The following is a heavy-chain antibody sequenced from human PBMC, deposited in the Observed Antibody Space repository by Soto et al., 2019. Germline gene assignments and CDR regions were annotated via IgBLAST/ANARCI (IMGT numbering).Heavy chain of an antibody. CDR2: INPNSGGT. Sequence: ASVTVSCQASGYTFTGYYMHWVRQAPRQGLEWMGWINPNSGGTNYAQKFQGWVTMTRDTSISTAYMELSRLRSDDTAVYYCARGTPAYYDILTGFNWFDPWGQGTLVTVSS. CDR3: ARGTPAYYDILTGFNWFDP. CDR1: GYTFTGYY. J-gene: IGHJ5*02. V-gene: IGHV1-2*04. D-gene: IGHD3-9*01.